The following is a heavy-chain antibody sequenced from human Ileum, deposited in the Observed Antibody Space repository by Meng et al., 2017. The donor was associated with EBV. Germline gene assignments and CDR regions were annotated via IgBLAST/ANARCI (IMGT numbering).Heavy chain of an antibody. CDR3: AVEVIFGGVPFDD. Sequence: QCQLVQFGAEVKKPGASVKVSCKVSGNTFTNNAIHWVRQAPGQGLEWMGWINPRNGNTEYSQKFQDRVTITRDTSASTAYMELSSLTSEDMAVYFCAVEVIFGGVPFDDWGQGTLVTVSS. D-gene: IGHD2-8*02. CDR2: INPRNGNT. CDR1: GNTFTNNA. V-gene: IGHV1-3*01. J-gene: IGHJ4*02.